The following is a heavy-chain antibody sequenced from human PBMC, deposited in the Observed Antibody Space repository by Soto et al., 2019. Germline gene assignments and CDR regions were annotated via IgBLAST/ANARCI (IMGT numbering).Heavy chain of an antibody. Sequence: PGGALRLLWAASRFTFSDYGMHWVRQAPGKGLEWVAGISHGATRKSYSDSVKGRFIISRDNSKKMLYLQLNSLRREDTAVYYCAKDWVGGSNRYQLDYWGRGTLVTVSS. CDR2: ISHGATRK. CDR1: RFTFSDYG. CDR3: AKDWVGGSNRYQLDY. J-gene: IGHJ4*02. V-gene: IGHV3-30*18. D-gene: IGHD4-4*01.